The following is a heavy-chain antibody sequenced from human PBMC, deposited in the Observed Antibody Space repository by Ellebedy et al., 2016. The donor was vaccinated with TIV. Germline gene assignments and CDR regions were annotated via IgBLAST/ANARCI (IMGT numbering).Heavy chain of an antibody. Sequence: SETLSLTXTVSAASISSSNYYWTWIRQPPGRGLEWIGHIYSSGSTKYNPSLKGRVSMSVDTSKNQFSLRLSSVTAADTAVYYCARTTAFDVWGQGTMVTVSS. J-gene: IGHJ3*01. CDR1: AASISSSNYY. V-gene: IGHV4-61*01. CDR2: IYSSGST. D-gene: IGHD1-1*01. CDR3: ARTTAFDV.